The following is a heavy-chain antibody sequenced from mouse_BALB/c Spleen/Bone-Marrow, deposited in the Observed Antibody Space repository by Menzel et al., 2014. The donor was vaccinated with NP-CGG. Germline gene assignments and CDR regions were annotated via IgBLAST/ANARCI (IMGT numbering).Heavy chain of an antibody. J-gene: IGHJ1*01. CDR1: GFTFTGYY. V-gene: IGHV7-3*02. D-gene: IGHD1-1*01. CDR3: ARDRSDGANWYFDV. Sequence: EVKLMESGGGLVQPGDSLRLSCATSGFTFTGYYMSWVRQPPGKALEWLGFIRNKANGYTTEYSASVKGRFTISRDNSQSILYLQMNILRTEDSATYDCARDRSDGANWYFDVWGAGATVTVSS. CDR2: IRNKANGYTT.